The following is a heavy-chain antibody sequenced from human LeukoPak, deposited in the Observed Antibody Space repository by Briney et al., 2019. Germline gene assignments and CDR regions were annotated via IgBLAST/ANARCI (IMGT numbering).Heavy chain of an antibody. Sequence: GGSLRLSCAASGFRFSNYGMYWVRQAPGKGLEWLALISYDGSKKYYADSVGGRLTISRDNSKNTLFLQMSSLRPEDTALYYCAKEWLWEGFYYGPNVWGQGTTVTVSS. CDR1: GFRFSNYG. V-gene: IGHV3-30*18. CDR3: AKEWLWEGFYYGPNV. J-gene: IGHJ6*02. D-gene: IGHD1-26*01. CDR2: ISYDGSKK.